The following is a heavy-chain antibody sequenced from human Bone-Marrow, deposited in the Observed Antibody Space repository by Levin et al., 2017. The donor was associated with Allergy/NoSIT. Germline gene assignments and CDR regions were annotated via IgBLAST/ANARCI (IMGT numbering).Heavy chain of an antibody. Sequence: SQTLSLTCAVYGGSFSGYYWSWIRQPPGKGLEWIGEINHSGSTNYNPSLKSRVTISVDTSKNQFSLKLSSVTAADTAVYYCARGTVRGVFGVLGYWYFDLWGRGTLVTVSS. CDR3: ARGTVRGVFGVLGYWYFDL. J-gene: IGHJ2*01. CDR2: INHSGST. D-gene: IGHD3-10*01. CDR1: GGSFSGYY. V-gene: IGHV4-34*01.